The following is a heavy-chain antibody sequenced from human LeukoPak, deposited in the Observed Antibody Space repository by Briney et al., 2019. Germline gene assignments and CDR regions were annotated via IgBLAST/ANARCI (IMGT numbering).Heavy chain of an antibody. CDR3: ARGIVATISGY. Sequence: GASVKVSCKASGYTFTSYYMHWVRQAPGQGLEWMGIINLSGGSTTYPQKFQGRVTMTRDTSTGTVYMELSSLKCEDTDVYYYARGIVATISGYWGEGPLVSVSS. CDR1: GYTFTSYY. V-gene: IGHV1-46*01. CDR2: INLSGGST. J-gene: IGHJ4*02. D-gene: IGHD5-12*01.